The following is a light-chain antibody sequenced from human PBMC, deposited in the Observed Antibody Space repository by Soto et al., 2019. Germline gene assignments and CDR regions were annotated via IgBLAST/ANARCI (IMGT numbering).Light chain of an antibody. CDR1: QSISSGY. V-gene: IGKV3-20*01. J-gene: IGKJ2*01. Sequence: EIVLTQSPGTLSLSPGERATLSCRASQSISSGYLAWYQQKPSQAPRLLLYGSSDRATGIPDRFSGSGSGTDFTLTISRLEPEDFAVYSCQQYGSVPYTFGQGTKLEI. CDR2: GSS. CDR3: QQYGSVPYT.